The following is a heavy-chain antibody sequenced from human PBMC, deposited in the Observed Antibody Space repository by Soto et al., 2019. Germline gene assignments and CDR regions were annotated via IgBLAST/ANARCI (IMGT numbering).Heavy chain of an antibody. Sequence: GGSLRLSCAASGFTFSSYGMHWVRQAPGKGLEWVAVIWYDGSNKYYADSVKGRFTISRDNSKNTLYLQMNSLRAEDTAVYYWATQGYPDFDYWGPGTLVTVS. D-gene: IGHD2-15*01. CDR1: GFTFSSYG. J-gene: IGHJ4*02. V-gene: IGHV3-33*01. CDR2: IWYDGSNK. CDR3: ATQGYPDFDY.